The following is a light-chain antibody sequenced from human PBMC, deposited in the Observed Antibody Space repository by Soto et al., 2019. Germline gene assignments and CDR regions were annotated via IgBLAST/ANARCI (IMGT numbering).Light chain of an antibody. CDR3: LSFDSSLSVV. V-gene: IGLV1-40*01. CDR1: SSNIGAGYD. J-gene: IGLJ2*01. CDR2: GNT. Sequence: QSVLTQPPSVSGAPGQRVTISCTGSSSNIGAGYDVHWYQQLPGRAPKLLIYGNTNPPSGVRDRFSGSKSGTSASLAITGLQAEDEADYYCLSFDSSLSVVFGGGTKLTVL.